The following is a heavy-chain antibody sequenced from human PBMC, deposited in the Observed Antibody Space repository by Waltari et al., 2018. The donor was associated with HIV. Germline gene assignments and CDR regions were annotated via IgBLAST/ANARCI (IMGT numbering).Heavy chain of an antibody. CDR3: ARQMSRDIVVVPAAPQFDY. CDR1: GGSISSSSYY. D-gene: IGHD2-2*01. J-gene: IGHJ4*02. V-gene: IGHV4-39*01. CDR2: IYYSGST. Sequence: QLQLQESGPGLVKPSETLSLTCTVSGGSISSSSYYWGWIRQPPGKGLEWIGSIYYSGSTYYNPSLKSRVTISVDTSKNQFSLKLSSVTAADTAVYYCARQMSRDIVVVPAAPQFDYWGQGTLVTVSS.